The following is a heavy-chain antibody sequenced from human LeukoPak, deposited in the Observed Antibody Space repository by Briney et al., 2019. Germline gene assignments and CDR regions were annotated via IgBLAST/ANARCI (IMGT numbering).Heavy chain of an antibody. V-gene: IGHV1-18*01. CDR2: ISVYNGNT. Sequence: ASVKVSCKTSGYTFSTYGISWVRQAPGQGLEWMGWISVYNGNTNYAQKLQGRVTMTTDTSTNTAYMELRSLRSDDTAVYFCARPRHYGSGSYYNGGYDFDYGGQGTLVTVSS. D-gene: IGHD3-10*01. J-gene: IGHJ4*02. CDR3: ARPRHYGSGSYYNGGYDFDY. CDR1: GYTFSTYG.